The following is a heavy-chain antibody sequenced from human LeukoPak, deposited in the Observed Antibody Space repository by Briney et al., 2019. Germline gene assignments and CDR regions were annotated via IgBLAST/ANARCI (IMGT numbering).Heavy chain of an antibody. J-gene: IGHJ5*02. V-gene: IGHV1-46*04. Sequence: ASVKVSCKASGYTFTNFYMHWVRQAPGQGLEWVGIINPSGGAASYAQKLQGRVAMTRDTSTNTVYMELSSLRSEETAVYYCVRGGTTAPWGQGTLVTVSS. CDR1: GYTFTNFY. D-gene: IGHD2-15*01. CDR3: VRGGTTAP. CDR2: INPSGGAA.